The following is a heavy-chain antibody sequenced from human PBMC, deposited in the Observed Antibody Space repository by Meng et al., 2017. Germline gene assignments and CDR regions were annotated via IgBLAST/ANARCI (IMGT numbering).Heavy chain of an antibody. Sequence: LQLVESGGVVFQPGRSLRLSCADSGVTFSSYAMHWVRQAPGKGLEWVAVISYDGSNKYYADSVKGRFTISRDNSKNTLYLQMNSLRAEDTAVYYCASMGYWGQGTLVTVSS. CDR2: ISYDGSNK. CDR3: ASMGY. J-gene: IGHJ4*02. D-gene: IGHD3-10*01. V-gene: IGHV3-30*01. CDR1: GVTFSSYA.